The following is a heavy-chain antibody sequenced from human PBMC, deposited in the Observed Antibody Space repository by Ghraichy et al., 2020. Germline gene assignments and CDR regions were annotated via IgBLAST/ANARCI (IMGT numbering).Heavy chain of an antibody. CDR3: AKDLGLLYYYYGMDV. D-gene: IGHD1-26*01. Sequence: GGSLRLSCAASGFTFSSYAMSWVRQAPGKGLEWVSAISGSGGSTYYADSVKGRFTISRDNSKNTLYLQMNSLRAEDTAVYYCAKDLGLLYYYYGMDVWCQGTTVTVSS. J-gene: IGHJ6*02. V-gene: IGHV3-23*01. CDR2: ISGSGGST. CDR1: GFTFSSYA.